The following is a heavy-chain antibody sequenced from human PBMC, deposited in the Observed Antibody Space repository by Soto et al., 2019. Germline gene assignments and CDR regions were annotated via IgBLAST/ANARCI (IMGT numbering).Heavy chain of an antibody. Sequence: QVQLVQSGAEVKKPGSSVKVSCKASGGTFSSYTISWVRQAPGQGLEWMGRIIPILGIANYAQKFQGRVTITADKSTSTAYMELSSLRSEDTAVYYCARASSDPDSYWYFDLWGRGTLVTVSS. V-gene: IGHV1-69*02. CDR3: ARASSDPDSYWYFDL. CDR2: IIPILGIA. D-gene: IGHD3-22*01. CDR1: GGTFSSYT. J-gene: IGHJ2*01.